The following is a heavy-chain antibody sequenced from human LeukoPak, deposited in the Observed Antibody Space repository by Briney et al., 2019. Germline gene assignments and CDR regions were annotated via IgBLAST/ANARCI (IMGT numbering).Heavy chain of an antibody. CDR1: GYTFTSYA. V-gene: IGHV1-3*01. Sequence: VASVKVSCKASGYTFTSYAMHWVRQAPGQRLEWMGWINAGNGNTKYSQKFQGRVTITRDTSASTAYMELSSLRSEDTAVYYCARAILTGYYSLDYYYYYMDVWGKGTTVTVSS. J-gene: IGHJ6*03. D-gene: IGHD3-9*01. CDR2: INAGNGNT. CDR3: ARAILTGYYSLDYYYYYMDV.